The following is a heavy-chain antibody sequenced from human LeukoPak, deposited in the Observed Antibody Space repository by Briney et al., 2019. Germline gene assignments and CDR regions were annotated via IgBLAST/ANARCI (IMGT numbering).Heavy chain of an antibody. D-gene: IGHD3-10*01. J-gene: IGHJ4*02. CDR2: IKHDGSEK. CDR3: AKTYYYGSGSY. V-gene: IGHV3-7*01. CDR1: GFTFSSYW. Sequence: GGSLRLSCAASGFTFSSYWMTWVRQAPGKGLEWVANIKHDGSEKYYVDSLKGRFTISRDNAKNSLYLQMNSLRAEDTAVYYCAKTYYYGSGSYWGQGTLVTVSS.